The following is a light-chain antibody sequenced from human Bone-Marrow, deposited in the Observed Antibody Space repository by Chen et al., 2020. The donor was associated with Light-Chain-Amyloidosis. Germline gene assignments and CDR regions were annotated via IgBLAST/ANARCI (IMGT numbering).Light chain of an antibody. Sequence: SYELPQPPSVSVSPGPTARITCSGDALPKQYAYWYQQKPGQAPVLVIYKDSERPSGIPERFSGSSSGTTVTLTISGVQAEDEADYYCQSADSSGTYKVFGTGTKVTVL. CDR3: QSADSSGTYKV. CDR2: KDS. V-gene: IGLV3-25*02. J-gene: IGLJ1*01. CDR1: ALPKQY.